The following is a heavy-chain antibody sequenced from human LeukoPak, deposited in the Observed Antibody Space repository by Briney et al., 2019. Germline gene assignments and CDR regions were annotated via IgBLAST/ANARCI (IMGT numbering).Heavy chain of an antibody. CDR1: GGSFSNYY. D-gene: IGHD1-7*01. J-gene: IGHJ6*03. CDR2: INYSGRI. Sequence: KPAETLSLTCAVYGGSFSNYYWSWIRQPPGKGLEWIGEINYSGRINYNPSLMSRVTVSVDTSKNQFSLRLTSVTATDTAVYYCARRWNYGRNYYIDVWGNGATVSVSS. V-gene: IGHV4-34*01. CDR3: ARRWNYGRNYYIDV.